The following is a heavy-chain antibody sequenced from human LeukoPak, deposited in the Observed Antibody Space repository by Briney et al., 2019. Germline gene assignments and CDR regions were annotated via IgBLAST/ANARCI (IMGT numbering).Heavy chain of an antibody. V-gene: IGHV1-18*01. CDR1: GYTFTSYG. D-gene: IGHD2-15*01. CDR2: ISAYNGNT. J-gene: IGHJ4*02. Sequence: GASVKVSCKASGYTFTSYGISWVRQAPGQGLEWMGWISAYNGNTNYAQKLQGRVTMTTDTSTSTAYMELRSLRSDDTAVYYCARVLHVRNVVVVAPTDYWGQGTLVTVSS. CDR3: ARVLHVRNVVVVAPTDY.